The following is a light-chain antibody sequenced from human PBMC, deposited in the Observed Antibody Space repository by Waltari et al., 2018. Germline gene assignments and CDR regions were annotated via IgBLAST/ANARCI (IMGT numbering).Light chain of an antibody. Sequence: DIVMTQSPESLAVSLGERATINCKSSQSVSYTSKNKNYLAWYQQNQGPPPKLLIYWASTREPGVPARFSGSGSGTDFTLTISSLQAEDVALYFCQQYYSAPPTFGQGTKVEVK. CDR2: WAS. V-gene: IGKV4-1*01. J-gene: IGKJ1*01. CDR3: QQYYSAPPT. CDR1: QSVSYTSKNKNY.